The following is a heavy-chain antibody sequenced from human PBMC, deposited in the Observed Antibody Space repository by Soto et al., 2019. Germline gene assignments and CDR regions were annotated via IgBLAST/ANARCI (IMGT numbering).Heavy chain of an antibody. CDR1: GFTFSSYA. J-gene: IGHJ2*01. D-gene: IGHD4-4*01. Sequence: QVQLVESGGGVVQPGRSLRLSCAASGFTFSSYAMHWVRQAPGKGLEWVAVISYDGSNKYYADSVKGRFTISRDNSKNTLYLQMNSRRAEDTAVYYCARPLWRDDYTWGYFDLWGRGTLVTVSS. CDR3: ARPLWRDDYTWGYFDL. V-gene: IGHV3-30-3*01. CDR2: ISYDGSNK.